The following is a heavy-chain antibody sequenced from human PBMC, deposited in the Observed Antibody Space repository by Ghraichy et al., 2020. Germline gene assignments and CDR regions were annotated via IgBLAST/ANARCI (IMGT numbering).Heavy chain of an antibody. D-gene: IGHD1-26*01. Sequence: LSLTCTVSGGSIISGGYYWSWIRQHPGKGLEWIGYIHYSGSTYYNPSLKSRVTISVDTSKNQFSLNLRSVTAADTAVYYCARIVGATIFAFDIWGQGTMVTVSS. J-gene: IGHJ3*02. CDR2: IHYSGST. CDR1: GGSIISGGYY. V-gene: IGHV4-31*03. CDR3: ARIVGATIFAFDI.